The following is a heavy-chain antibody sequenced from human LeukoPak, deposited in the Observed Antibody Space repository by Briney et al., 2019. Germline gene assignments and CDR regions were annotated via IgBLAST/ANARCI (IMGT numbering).Heavy chain of an antibody. CDR2: IYYSGST. V-gene: IGHV4-59*01. D-gene: IGHD1-26*01. CDR1: GGSISSYY. J-gene: IGHJ6*03. CDR3: ARVGWELLPYYYYMDV. Sequence: SETLSLTCTVSGGSISSYYWSWIRQPPGKGLEWIGYIYYSGSTNYNPSLKSRVTISVDTSKNQFSLKLSSVTAAGTAVYYCARVGWELLPYYYYMDVWGKGTTVTVSS.